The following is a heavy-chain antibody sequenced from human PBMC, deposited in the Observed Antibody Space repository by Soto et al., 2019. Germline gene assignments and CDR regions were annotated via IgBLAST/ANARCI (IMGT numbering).Heavy chain of an antibody. CDR1: GGTFSSYA. V-gene: IGHV1-69*01. CDR2: IIPIFGTA. CDR3: AYSGGSAPIHDY. J-gene: IGHJ4*02. D-gene: IGHD2-15*01. Sequence: QVQLVPSGAEVKKPGCSVKVSCKASGGTFSSYAISWVRQAPGQGLEWMGGIIPIFGTANNARKFQGRVTITEDESTSTADMELRSLRSEDTAVYYFAYSGGSAPIHDYWGQGALVTVSS.